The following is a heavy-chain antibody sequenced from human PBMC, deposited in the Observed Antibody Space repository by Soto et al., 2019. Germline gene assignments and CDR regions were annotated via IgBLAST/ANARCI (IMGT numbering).Heavy chain of an antibody. D-gene: IGHD2-2*01. CDR1: GFMFSSYT. V-gene: IGHV3-21*01. Sequence: PGGSLRLSCTASGFMFSSYTMNWVRQSPGKGLEWVSSVSFRGDIYYADSLEGRFTISGDDAKNSLYLQMNSLRAEDTAVYYCARGCSSASCYYYWGQGTLVTVS. J-gene: IGHJ4*02. CDR2: VSFRGDI. CDR3: ARGCSSASCYYY.